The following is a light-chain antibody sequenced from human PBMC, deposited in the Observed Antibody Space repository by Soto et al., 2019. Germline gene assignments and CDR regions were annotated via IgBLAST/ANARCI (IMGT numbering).Light chain of an antibody. V-gene: IGKV1-5*01. CDR2: HAS. CDR3: QQYNSYS. CDR1: QSISGW. Sequence: DIQMTQSPSTLSASVGDRVTITCRASQSISGWLAWYQQKPGTAPKVLIYHASNLQSGVPSRFSGSGSGTEFTLTISSLQPDDFATYYCQQYNSYSFGQGTTVDIK. J-gene: IGKJ1*01.